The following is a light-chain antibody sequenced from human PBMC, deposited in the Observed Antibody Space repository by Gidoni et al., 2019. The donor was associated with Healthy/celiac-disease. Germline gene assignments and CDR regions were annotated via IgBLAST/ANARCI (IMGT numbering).Light chain of an antibody. V-gene: IGKV3-20*01. CDR2: GAS. J-gene: IGKJ1*01. Sequence: VLTQSPGTLSLPPGERATLSCRASQSVSSSYLAWYQQKPGQAPRLLIYGASRRATGIPYRFSGSGSGTDFTLTISRLEPEDFAVYYCQQYGSSPRTFGQGTKVEIK. CDR3: QQYGSSPRT. CDR1: QSVSSSY.